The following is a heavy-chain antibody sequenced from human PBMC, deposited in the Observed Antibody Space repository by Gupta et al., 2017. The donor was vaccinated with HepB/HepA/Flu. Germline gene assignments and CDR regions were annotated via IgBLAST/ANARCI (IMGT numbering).Heavy chain of an antibody. CDR3: ARDGIPESGHRRGTQEIFDY. V-gene: IGHV3-48*03. J-gene: IGHJ4*02. D-gene: IGHD3-3*01. CDR2: IDKSGDTV. CDR1: GFTFSNYE. Sequence: EVQLVESGGGLVQPGGSLRLSCAASGFTFSNYEMNWVRQAPGKGLEWVSHIDKSGDTVHYADSVKGRFTISRDNAKNSLYLQMDSLRAEDTALYYCARDGIPESGHRRGTQEIFDYWGQGTLVTVSS.